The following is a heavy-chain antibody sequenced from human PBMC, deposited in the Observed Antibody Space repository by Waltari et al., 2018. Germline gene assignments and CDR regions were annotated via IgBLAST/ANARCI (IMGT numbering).Heavy chain of an antibody. CDR2: IYYSGST. J-gene: IGHJ5*02. Sequence: QLQLQESGPGLVKPSETLSLTCTVSGGSISSSSYYWGWIRQPPGKGLAWIGSIYYSGSTYYNPSLKSRVTISVDTSKNQFSLKLSSVTAADTAVYYCAAQKGREFDPWGQGTLVTVSS. CDR3: AAQKGREFDP. CDR1: GGSISSSSYY. V-gene: IGHV4-39*01.